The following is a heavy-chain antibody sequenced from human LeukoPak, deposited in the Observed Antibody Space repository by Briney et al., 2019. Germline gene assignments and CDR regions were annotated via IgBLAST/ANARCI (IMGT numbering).Heavy chain of an antibody. J-gene: IGHJ6*02. CDR1: GGSFSGYY. CDR2: INHSGST. CDR3: AVTTGYYGMGV. V-gene: IGHV4-34*01. D-gene: IGHD4-17*01. Sequence: SETLSLTCAVYGGSFSGYYWSWIRQPPGKGLEWIGEINHSGSTNYNPSLKSRVTISVDTSKNQFSLKLSSVTAADTAVYYCAVTTGYYGMGVWGQGTTVTVSS.